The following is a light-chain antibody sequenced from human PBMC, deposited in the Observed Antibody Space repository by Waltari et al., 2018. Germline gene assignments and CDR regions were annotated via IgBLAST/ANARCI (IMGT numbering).Light chain of an antibody. CDR3: SSYTSSSTLVV. Sequence: QSALTQPASVSGSPGQSITISCTGTSSDVGGYNYASWYQQHPGNAPKLMIYEVSNRTSGVSNRFSGSKSGNTASLTISGLQAEDEADYYCSSYTSSSTLVVFGGGTKLTVL. CDR2: EVS. CDR1: SSDVGGYNY. V-gene: IGLV2-14*01. J-gene: IGLJ2*01.